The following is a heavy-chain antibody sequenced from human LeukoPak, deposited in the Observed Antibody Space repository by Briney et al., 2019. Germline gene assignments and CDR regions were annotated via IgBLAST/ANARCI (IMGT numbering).Heavy chain of an antibody. Sequence: SETLSLTCTVSGGPISSHYWNWIRQPAGKGLEWIGRFYSGGSTNYTPSLKSRVTMSVDMSRNQFSLSLRAVTAADTAVYYCARGRDGGWWGFDDWGQGTLVTVSS. J-gene: IGHJ4*02. CDR1: GGPISSHY. V-gene: IGHV4-4*07. CDR2: FYSGGST. D-gene: IGHD6-19*01. CDR3: ARGRDGGWWGFDD.